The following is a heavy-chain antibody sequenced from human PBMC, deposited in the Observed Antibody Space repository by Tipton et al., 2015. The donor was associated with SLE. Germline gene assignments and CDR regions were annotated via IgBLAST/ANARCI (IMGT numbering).Heavy chain of an antibody. D-gene: IGHD6-13*01. V-gene: IGHV4-59*01. CDR2: ISYSGST. CDR1: GDSITSDY. Sequence: TLSLTCTVSGDSITSDYWTWIRQPPGKGLEWIGYISYSGSTNYNPSVRSRVSISLDTSKNQFSLKLSSVTAADTAVYYCARGGSSWYELYYYYMDVWGKGTTVTVSS. CDR3: ARGGSSWYELYYYYMDV. J-gene: IGHJ6*03.